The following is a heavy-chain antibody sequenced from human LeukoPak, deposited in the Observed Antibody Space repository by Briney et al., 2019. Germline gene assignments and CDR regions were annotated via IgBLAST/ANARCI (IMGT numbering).Heavy chain of an antibody. V-gene: IGHV1-2*06. CDR2: INPNSGGT. Sequence: ASLKVSCKASGYTFTGYYMHWVRQAPGQGLEWMGRINPNSGGTNYAQKFQGRVTMTRDTSISTAYMELSRLRSDDTAVYYCARDRHYYDSSGHFDYWGQGTLVTVSS. CDR3: ARDRHYYDSSGHFDY. J-gene: IGHJ4*02. CDR1: GYTFTGYY. D-gene: IGHD3-22*01.